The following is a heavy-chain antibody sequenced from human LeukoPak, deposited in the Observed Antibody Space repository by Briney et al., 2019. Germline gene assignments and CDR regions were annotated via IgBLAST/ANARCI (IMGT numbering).Heavy chain of an antibody. CDR1: GGSISSGSYY. CDR2: IYTSGST. Sequence: PSETLSLTCPVSGGSISSGSYYWSWIRQPAGKGLEWIGRIYTSGSTNYNPSLKSRVAISVDTSKNQFSLKLSSVTAADTAVYYCAGGSYYYYMDVWGKGTTVTVSS. V-gene: IGHV4-61*02. J-gene: IGHJ6*03. CDR3: AGGSYYYYMDV.